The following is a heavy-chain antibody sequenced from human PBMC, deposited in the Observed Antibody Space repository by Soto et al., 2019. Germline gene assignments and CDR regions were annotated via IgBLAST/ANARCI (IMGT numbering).Heavy chain of an antibody. D-gene: IGHD3-22*01. CDR3: ARMTYDSSGYYYSLFDY. J-gene: IGHJ4*02. Sequence: QVQLVQSGAEVKKPGSSVKVSCKASGGTFSSYAISWVRQAPGQGLEWMGGIIPIFGTANYAQKFQGRVTITADDSTSTAYMELSSLRSEDTAVYYCARMTYDSSGYYYSLFDYWGQGTLVTVSS. CDR2: IIPIFGTA. V-gene: IGHV1-69*01. CDR1: GGTFSSYA.